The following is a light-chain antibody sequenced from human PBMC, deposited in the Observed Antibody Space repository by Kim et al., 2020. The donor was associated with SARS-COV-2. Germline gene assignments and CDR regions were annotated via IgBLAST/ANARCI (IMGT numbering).Light chain of an antibody. CDR2: EVT. V-gene: IGLV2-23*02. Sequence: QSALTQPASVSASPGQSISISCSGLSSDVENNNFVSWYQQLPGKVPKLLIYEVTKRPPGISTRFSGSKSGSTASLTISGLQAEDEADYFCCLYRTGESFIFGPGTKVTVL. J-gene: IGLJ1*01. CDR1: SSDVENNNF. CDR3: CLYRTGESFI.